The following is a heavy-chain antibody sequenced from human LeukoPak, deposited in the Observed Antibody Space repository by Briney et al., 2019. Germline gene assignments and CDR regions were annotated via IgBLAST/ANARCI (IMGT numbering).Heavy chain of an antibody. CDR1: SDSVRSSNYY. V-gene: IGHV4-61*01. J-gene: IGHJ4*02. Sequence: RSETQSLTCTVSSDSVRSSNYYWSWSRRPPGKGLEWIGYIYHSGSTNYNPYLKSRVTISVDTSKNQFALKLSTVTAADTAVYYCARDHGDYWGQGTLVTVSS. CDR3: ARDHGDY. CDR2: IYHSGST.